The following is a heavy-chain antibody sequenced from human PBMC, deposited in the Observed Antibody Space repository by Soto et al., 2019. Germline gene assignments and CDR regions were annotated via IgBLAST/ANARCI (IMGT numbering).Heavy chain of an antibody. CDR2: IFSDASTL. V-gene: IGHV3-11*01. Sequence: GGSLRLSCAASGFTFSNHYMSWIRQAPGKGLEWVAYIFSDASTLYYADSVKGRFTISRDNAKNSGFLEMNSLRAEDTAVYYCARGHYGLDVWGQGTTVTVSS. J-gene: IGHJ6*02. CDR1: GFTFSNHY. CDR3: ARGHYGLDV.